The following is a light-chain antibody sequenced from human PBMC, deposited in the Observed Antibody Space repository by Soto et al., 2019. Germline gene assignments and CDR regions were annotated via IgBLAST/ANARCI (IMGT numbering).Light chain of an antibody. CDR1: QSVSSSY. Sequence: EIVLTQSPGTLSLSPGERATLSCRASQSVSSSYLAWYQQKPGQAPRLLIYGASSRATGIPGRFSGSGSGTDFTLTISRLEPEDFSVYYCHQYGTAPLTFGPGTKVDIK. CDR2: GAS. V-gene: IGKV3-20*01. CDR3: HQYGTAPLT. J-gene: IGKJ3*01.